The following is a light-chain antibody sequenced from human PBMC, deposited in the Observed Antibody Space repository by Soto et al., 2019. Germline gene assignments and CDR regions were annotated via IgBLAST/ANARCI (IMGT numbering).Light chain of an antibody. V-gene: IGKV1-39*01. Sequence: DIQMTQSPSSLSASVGDRVTITCRASQSISNSLNWYQQRPGKAPKLLIYGTSSLQSGVPSRFSGSGSGTDFTLTISSLQPEDFATYYCQQSYSTPITFGQGTRLEI. CDR2: GTS. CDR1: QSISNS. J-gene: IGKJ5*01. CDR3: QQSYSTPIT.